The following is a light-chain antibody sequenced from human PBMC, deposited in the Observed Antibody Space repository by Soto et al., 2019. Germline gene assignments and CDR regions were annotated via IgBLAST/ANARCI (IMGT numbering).Light chain of an antibody. V-gene: IGKV3-15*01. CDR3: KQYNNWPGT. Sequence: EIVMTQSPAPPSVSPGERATLPCTASKSVSSNLAWYQQKPGQAPRLLIYGASTRSTGIPARFSGSGSGTEFTLTISSLQSEDFAVYYCKQYNNWPGTFGKGTKVDIK. CDR2: GAS. CDR1: KSVSSN. J-gene: IGKJ1*01.